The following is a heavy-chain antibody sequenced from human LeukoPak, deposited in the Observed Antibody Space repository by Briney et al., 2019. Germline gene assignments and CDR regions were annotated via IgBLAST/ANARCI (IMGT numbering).Heavy chain of an antibody. CDR2: IYSGGST. CDR3: ARDSYSSGWYSYFDY. J-gene: IGHJ4*02. Sequence: GGSLRLSCAAFGFTVSSNYMSWVRQAPGKGLEWVPVIYSGGSTYYADSVKGRFTISRDNSKNTLYLQMNSLRAEDTAVYYCARDSYSSGWYSYFDYWGQGTLVTVSS. D-gene: IGHD6-19*01. V-gene: IGHV3-66*01. CDR1: GFTVSSNY.